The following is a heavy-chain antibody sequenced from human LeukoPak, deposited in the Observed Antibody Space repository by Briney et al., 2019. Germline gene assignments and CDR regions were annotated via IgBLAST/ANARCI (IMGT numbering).Heavy chain of an antibody. J-gene: IGHJ4*02. CDR1: GGSISSSSYY. Sequence: PSETLSLTCTVSGGSISSSSYYWGWIRQPPGKGLEWIVSIYYSGSTYYNPSLKSRVTISVDTSKNQFSLKLSSVTAADTAVYYCARLGDDYGDYVTSSEWGQGTLVTVSS. D-gene: IGHD4-17*01. CDR3: ARLGDDYGDYVTSSE. V-gene: IGHV4-39*01. CDR2: IYYSGST.